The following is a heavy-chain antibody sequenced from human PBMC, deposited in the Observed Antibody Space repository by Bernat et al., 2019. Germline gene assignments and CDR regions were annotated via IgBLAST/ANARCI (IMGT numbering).Heavy chain of an antibody. J-gene: IGHJ4*02. V-gene: IGHV3-48*03. CDR1: GFTFSSYE. CDR2: ISSSGSTI. Sequence: EVQLVESGGGLVQPGGSLRLSCAASGFTFSSYEMNWVRQAPGKGLEWVSYISSSGSTIYYADSVKGRFTISRDNAKNALYLQMNSLRAEDTAVYYCASESVYEILTGYYHLFDYWGQGTLVTVSS. D-gene: IGHD3-9*01. CDR3: ASESVYEILTGYYHLFDY.